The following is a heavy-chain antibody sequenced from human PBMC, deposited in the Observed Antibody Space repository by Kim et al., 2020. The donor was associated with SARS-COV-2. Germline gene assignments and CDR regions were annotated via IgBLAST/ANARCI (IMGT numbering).Heavy chain of an antibody. J-gene: IGHJ2*01. D-gene: IGHD6-19*01. CDR3: AKDSFVQQWLDNWYFDL. Sequence: KGRFTISRDNSKNTLYLQMTSLRAENTAVYYCAKDSFVQQWLDNWYFDLWGRGTLVTVSS. V-gene: IGHV3-30*02.